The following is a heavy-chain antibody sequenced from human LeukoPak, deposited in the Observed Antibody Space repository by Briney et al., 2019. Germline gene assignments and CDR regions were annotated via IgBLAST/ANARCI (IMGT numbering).Heavy chain of an antibody. J-gene: IGHJ3*02. Sequence: SVKVSCKASGGTFSSYAISWVRQAPGQGLEWMGGIIPIFGTANYAQKFQGRVTITADESTSTAYMELSSLRSEDTAVYYCAIADETRGYLAAFDIWGQGTMVTVSS. D-gene: IGHD5-18*01. CDR2: IIPIFGTA. CDR1: GGTFSSYA. CDR3: AIADETRGYLAAFDI. V-gene: IGHV1-69*13.